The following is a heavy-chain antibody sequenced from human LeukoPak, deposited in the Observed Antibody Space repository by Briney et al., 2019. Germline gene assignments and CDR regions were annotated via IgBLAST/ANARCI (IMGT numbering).Heavy chain of an antibody. CDR1: GFTVSSNY. CDR2: ISGSADIT. J-gene: IGHJ4*02. Sequence: PGGSLRLSCAASGFTVSSNYMSWVRQAPGKGLEWVSTISGSADITYYADSVKGRFTVSRDNSKNTLYLQMNSLRAEDTAVYYCAKSTAPNDYWGQGTLVTVSS. CDR3: AKSTAPNDY. V-gene: IGHV3-23*01. D-gene: IGHD5-18*01.